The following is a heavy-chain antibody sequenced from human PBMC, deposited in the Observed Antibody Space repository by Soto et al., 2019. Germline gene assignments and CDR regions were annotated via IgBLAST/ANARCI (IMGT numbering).Heavy chain of an antibody. J-gene: IGHJ4*02. D-gene: IGHD1-1*01. V-gene: IGHV3-74*01. CDR1: GFTFSSYW. Sequence: PGGSLRLSCAASGFTFSSYWMHWVRQAPGKGLVWVSRISSDETFTNYADSVKGRFIISRDNAKNTLYLQMNSLSAEDTAVYYCARALGYNTGRDNWGQGT. CDR3: ARALGYNTGRDN. CDR2: ISSDETFT.